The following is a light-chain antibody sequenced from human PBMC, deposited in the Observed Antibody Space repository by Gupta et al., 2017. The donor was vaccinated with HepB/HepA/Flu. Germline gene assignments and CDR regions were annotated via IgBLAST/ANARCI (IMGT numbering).Light chain of an antibody. CDR2: GNS. CDR1: SSNIGAGYD. Sequence: QSVLTQPPSVSGAPGQRVTISCTGSSSNIGAGYDVHWYQQLPGTAPKLLIYGNSNRPSVVPYRFSGSKSGTSASLAITGLQAEDEADYYCQSYDSSLSAVVFGGGTKLTVL. V-gene: IGLV1-40*01. CDR3: QSYDSSLSAVV. J-gene: IGLJ2*01.